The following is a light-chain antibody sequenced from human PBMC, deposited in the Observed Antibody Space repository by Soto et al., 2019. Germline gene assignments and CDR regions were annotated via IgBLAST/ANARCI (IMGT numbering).Light chain of an antibody. CDR3: QQYNSYLYT. J-gene: IGKJ5*01. V-gene: IGKV1-5*01. CDR2: DAS. CDR1: QNIIRW. Sequence: DIEMTQSPSTLSASVGDRVTITCRASQNIIRWLAWYQQKPGAAPQLLIYDASTLESGVPSRLSGSGAGTEFSLTISGLEPDDFATYYCQQYNSYLYTFGQGTRLEIK.